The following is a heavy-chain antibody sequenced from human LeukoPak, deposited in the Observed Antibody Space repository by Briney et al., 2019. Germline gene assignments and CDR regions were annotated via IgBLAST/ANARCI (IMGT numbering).Heavy chain of an antibody. CDR2: INTKSGMT. D-gene: IGHD2-21*01. J-gene: IGHJ4*02. CDR1: GYTFTRYD. CDR3: ANIVVLIPY. V-gene: IGHV1-8*01. Sequence: ASVKVSCKASGYTFTRYDINWVRQATGQGLEWMGWINTKSGMTGHAQKFQGRVTMTRDTSTSTVYMELSSLRSEDTAVYYCANIVVLIPYWGQGTLVTVSS.